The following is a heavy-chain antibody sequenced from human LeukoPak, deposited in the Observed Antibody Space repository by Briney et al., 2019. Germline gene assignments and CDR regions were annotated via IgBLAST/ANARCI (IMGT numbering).Heavy chain of an antibody. Sequence: SETLSLTCAVYGGSFSGYYWSWIRQPPGKGLEWIGEINHSGSTNYNPSLKSRVTISVGTSKNQFSLKLSSVTAADTAVYYCARDGLTGGAFDIWGQGTMVTVSS. CDR1: GGSFSGYY. D-gene: IGHD1-1*01. CDR3: ARDGLTGGAFDI. V-gene: IGHV4-34*01. CDR2: INHSGST. J-gene: IGHJ3*02.